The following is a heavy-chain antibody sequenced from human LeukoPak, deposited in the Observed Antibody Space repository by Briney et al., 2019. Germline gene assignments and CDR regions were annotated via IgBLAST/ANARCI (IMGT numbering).Heavy chain of an antibody. CDR2: IIPIFGTA. V-gene: IGHV1-69*05. CDR3: AREGRNWFDP. J-gene: IGHJ5*02. CDR1: GGTFSSYP. Sequence: ASVKISCKASGGTFSSYPISWVRQAPGQGLEWMGRIIPIFGTANYAQKFQGRVTITTDESTSTAYMELSSLRSEDTAVYYCAREGRNWFDPWGQGTLVTVSS.